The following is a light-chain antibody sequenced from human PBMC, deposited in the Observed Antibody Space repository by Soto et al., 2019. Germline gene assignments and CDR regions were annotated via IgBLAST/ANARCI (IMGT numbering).Light chain of an antibody. CDR1: NIGIKS. CDR2: YDS. Sequence: SYELTQPPSVSVAPGKTARITCGGNNIGIKSVHWYQQKPGQAPVLVIYYDSDRPSGIPERFSGSNSGNTATLTISRVEACDEADYYCQVWDSSSDHHVFGTGTKVTVL. V-gene: IGLV3-21*04. J-gene: IGLJ1*01. CDR3: QVWDSSSDHHV.